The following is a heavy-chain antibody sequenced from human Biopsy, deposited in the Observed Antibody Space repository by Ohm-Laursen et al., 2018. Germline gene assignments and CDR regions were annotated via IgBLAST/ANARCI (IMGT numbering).Heavy chain of an antibody. D-gene: IGHD3-3*01. CDR3: ARDLLEWSLPS. CDR2: IYPNSGDT. Sequence: ASVKVSCKASGEAFLGYYLHWVRQAPGQGLEWMGSIYPNSGDTDFAQKFQGRVSMTRDTSVSTAYLELSSLRSDDTAIYYCARDLLEWSLPSWGQGTLVTVSS. J-gene: IGHJ4*02. V-gene: IGHV1-2*02. CDR1: GEAFLGYY.